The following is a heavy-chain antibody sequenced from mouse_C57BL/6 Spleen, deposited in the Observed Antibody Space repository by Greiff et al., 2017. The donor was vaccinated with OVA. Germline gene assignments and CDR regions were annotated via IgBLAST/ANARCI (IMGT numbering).Heavy chain of an antibody. Sequence: EVKLQESGPGLVKPSQSLSLTCSVTGYSITSGYYWNWIRQFPGNKLEWMGYISYDGSNNYNPSLKNRISITRDTSKNQFFLKLNSVTTEDTATYYCARWGTAGTYWGQGTLVTVSA. CDR3: ARWGTAGTY. CDR2: ISYDGSN. V-gene: IGHV3-6*01. D-gene: IGHD1-2*01. J-gene: IGHJ3*01. CDR1: GYSITSGYY.